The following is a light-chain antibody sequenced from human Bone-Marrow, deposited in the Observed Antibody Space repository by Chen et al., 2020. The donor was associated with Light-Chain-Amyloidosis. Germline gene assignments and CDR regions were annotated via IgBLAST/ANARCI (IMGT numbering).Light chain of an antibody. CDR2: VNSDGTH. J-gene: IGLJ2*01. CDR1: RVHSSYA. V-gene: IGLV4-69*01. CDR3: QTWGTEDPVV. Sequence: QLVVTQSPSSTASLGAPVVLTCTLSRVHSSYAIVWHQQQPEKGPRSLMRVNSDGTHTKGDGIPARFSGSSSEAERHHVISSLQSEDEADYNCQTWGTEDPVVFGVGTK.